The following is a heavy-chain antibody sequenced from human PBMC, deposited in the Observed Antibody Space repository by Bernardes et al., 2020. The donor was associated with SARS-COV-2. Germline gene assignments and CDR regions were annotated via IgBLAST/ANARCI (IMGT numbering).Heavy chain of an antibody. CDR1: GGSISNSNYY. CDR2: IYSSGTT. J-gene: IGHJ6*02. V-gene: IGHV4-39*01. D-gene: IGHD2-21*02. Sequence: WASLRLTCTVSGGSISNSNYYWGWIRQPTGKGLEWIGSIYSSGTTYKNPSLQSRVTKSVDTSKNQFSLRLTSVTAADTAVYYCVGSSCGRDCYIGGLGSLDYGMDVWGQGTTVTVSS. CDR3: VGSSCGRDCYIGGLGSLDYGMDV.